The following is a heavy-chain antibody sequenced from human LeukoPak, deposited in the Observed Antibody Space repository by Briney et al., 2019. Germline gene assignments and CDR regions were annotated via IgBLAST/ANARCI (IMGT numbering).Heavy chain of an antibody. J-gene: IGHJ4*02. CDR2: MYYSGNT. CDR1: GGSISSGNYY. CDR3: ARTLGWASSRYPFDG. D-gene: IGHD3-16*02. Sequence: SGTLSLTCTVSGGSISSGNYYWVWIRQPPGKGLEWIGSMYYSGNTDYNPSLKSRVTISVDTSKNQFSLKVNSVTAADTAVYYCARTLGWASSRYPFDGWGQGTLVTVSS. V-gene: IGHV4-39*01.